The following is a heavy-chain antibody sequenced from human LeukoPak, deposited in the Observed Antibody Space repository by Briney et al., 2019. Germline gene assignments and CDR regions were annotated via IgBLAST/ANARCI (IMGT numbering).Heavy chain of an antibody. CDR1: GYIFNRYY. CDR3: ARARRNRNHGNFDY. J-gene: IGHJ4*02. Sequence: ASVKVSCKASGYIFNRYYMHWVRQAPGPGLEWMGWINPNSGGTNYAQKFQRRVTMTRDTSISTAYMELSRLRSDDTAVYYCARARRNRNHGNFDYWSQGTLVTVSS. D-gene: IGHD1-14*01. CDR2: INPNSGGT. V-gene: IGHV1-2*02.